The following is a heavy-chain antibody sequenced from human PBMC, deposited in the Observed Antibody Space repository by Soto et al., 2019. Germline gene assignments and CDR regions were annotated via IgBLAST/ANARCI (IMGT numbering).Heavy chain of an antibody. Sequence: SETLSLTCAVSGYSISSGYYWGWIRQPPGKGLEWIGSIYHSGSTYYNPSLKSRVTISVDTSKNQFSLKLSSVTAADTAVYYCARERYDSSGYSGNWFDPWGQGTLVTVSS. V-gene: IGHV4-38-2*02. D-gene: IGHD3-22*01. J-gene: IGHJ5*02. CDR2: IYHSGST. CDR3: ARERYDSSGYSGNWFDP. CDR1: GYSISSGYY.